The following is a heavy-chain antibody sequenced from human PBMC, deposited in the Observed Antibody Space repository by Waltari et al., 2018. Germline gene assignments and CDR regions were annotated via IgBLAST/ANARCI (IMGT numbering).Heavy chain of an antibody. J-gene: IGHJ3*02. CDR3: AREGVMEDALDM. D-gene: IGHD2-21*01. Sequence: EGKLVESGGGFVQPGGSLKLSCAGSGFTFRRYWLSWVRQAPGKGLGWVANIKEDGSGKDDVDSVKGRFTLSRDNAKDSVYLQMNTLKDEDTAIYYCAREGVMEDALDMWGQGTMVIVS. CDR1: GFTFRRYW. CDR2: IKEDGSGK. V-gene: IGHV3-7*01.